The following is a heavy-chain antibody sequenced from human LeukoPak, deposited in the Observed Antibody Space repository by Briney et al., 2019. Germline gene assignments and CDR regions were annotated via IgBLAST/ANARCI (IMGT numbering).Heavy chain of an antibody. CDR3: ARELYCSSTSCYPTNWFDP. CDR2: IKQDGSEN. CDR1: GFTFSSYW. J-gene: IGHJ5*02. D-gene: IGHD2-2*01. V-gene: IGHV3-7*01. Sequence: GGSLRLSCAASGFTFSSYWMSWVRQAPGKGLEWVANIKQDGSENYYVDSVKGRFTISRDNAKNSLYLQMNSLRAEDTAVYYCARELYCSSTSCYPTNWFDPWGQGTLVTVSS.